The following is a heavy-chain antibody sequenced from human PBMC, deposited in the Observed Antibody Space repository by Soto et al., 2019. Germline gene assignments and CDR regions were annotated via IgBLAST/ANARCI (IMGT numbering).Heavy chain of an antibody. Sequence: EVQVLESGGGLGQPGGSLRLSCAASGFTFSSYVMSWVRQAPGKGLEWVSAISGGGVATNYADSVKGRFTISRDNSKNTLYLQMNSLRAEDTAVYYCAKGRESSGSYRPFDYWGQGTLVTVSS. CDR2: ISGGGVAT. V-gene: IGHV3-23*01. J-gene: IGHJ4*02. D-gene: IGHD3-22*01. CDR3: AKGRESSGSYRPFDY. CDR1: GFTFSSYV.